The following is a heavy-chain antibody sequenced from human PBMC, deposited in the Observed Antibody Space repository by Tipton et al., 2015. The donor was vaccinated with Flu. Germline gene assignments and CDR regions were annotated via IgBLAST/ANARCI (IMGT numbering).Heavy chain of an antibody. J-gene: IGHJ3*02. CDR3: ARDLRGYSGYTGGDAFDM. D-gene: IGHD5-12*01. CDR2: IYRSGST. CDR1: GGSISSSSYY. Sequence: TLSLTCTVSGGSISSSSYYWGWIRQPPGKGLEWIGSIYRSGSTYYNPSLKSRVTMSRDTSKNHFSLRLSSATAADTALYYCARDLRGYSGYTGGDAFDMWGQGIMVAVSS. V-gene: IGHV4-39*07.